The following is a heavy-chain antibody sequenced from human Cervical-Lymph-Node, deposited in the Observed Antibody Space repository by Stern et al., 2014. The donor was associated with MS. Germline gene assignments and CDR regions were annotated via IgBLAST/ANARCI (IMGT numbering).Heavy chain of an antibody. J-gene: IGHJ4*02. Sequence: QVQLQESGPGLVKPSETLSLTCTVSGGSISSYYWSWIRQPPGQGPEWSGYIHYSCSTNYNPSLKSRVTISVDTSKNQFSLMLSSVTAADTAVYYCARGPKDTVTVDYWGQGTLVTVSS. V-gene: IGHV4-59*01. D-gene: IGHD4-17*01. CDR2: IHYSCST. CDR3: ARGPKDTVTVDY. CDR1: GGSISSYY.